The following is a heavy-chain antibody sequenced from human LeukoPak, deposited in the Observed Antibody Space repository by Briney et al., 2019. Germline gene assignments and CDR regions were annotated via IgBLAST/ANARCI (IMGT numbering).Heavy chain of an antibody. D-gene: IGHD4-23*01. J-gene: IGHJ2*01. CDR2: IIPILGIA. CDR1: GGTFSSYA. Sequence: ASVKVSCKASGGTFSSYAISWVRQAPGQGLEWMGRIIPILGIANYAQKFQGRVTITADKSTSTAYMELSSLRSEDTAVYYCARGPTVVTPRYFDLWGRGALVTVSS. CDR3: ARGPTVVTPRYFDL. V-gene: IGHV1-69*04.